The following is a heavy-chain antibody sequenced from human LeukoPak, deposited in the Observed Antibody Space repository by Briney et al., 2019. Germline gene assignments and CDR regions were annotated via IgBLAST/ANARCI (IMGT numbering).Heavy chain of an antibody. D-gene: IGHD3-3*01. J-gene: IGHJ6*03. CDR2: IYTSGST. CDR1: GGSISSYY. CDR3: ATQGYYDFWSGYYNYYYYYMDV. Sequence: SETLSLTCTVSGGSISSYYWSWIRQPAAKGLEWIGRIYTSGSTNYNPSLKSRVTMSVDTSKNQFSLKLSSVTAADTAVYYCATQGYYDFWSGYYNYYYYYMDVWGKGTMVTVSS. V-gene: IGHV4-4*07.